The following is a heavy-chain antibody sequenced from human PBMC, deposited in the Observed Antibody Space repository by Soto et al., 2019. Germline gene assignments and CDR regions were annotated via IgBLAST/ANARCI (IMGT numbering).Heavy chain of an antibody. CDR1: GGSISSSNW. CDR3: ASTYYSDSSGYYSLGD. V-gene: IGHV4-4*02. CDR2: IHHSGST. D-gene: IGHD3-22*01. Sequence: QVQLQESGPGLVKPSGTLSLTCAVSGGSISSSNWWSWVRQSPGKGLEWIGEIHHSGSTNYNPSLKSRVTISVDKSKNQSSLKLSSVTAADTAVYYCASTYYSDSSGYYSLGDWGQGTPVTVSS. J-gene: IGHJ4*02.